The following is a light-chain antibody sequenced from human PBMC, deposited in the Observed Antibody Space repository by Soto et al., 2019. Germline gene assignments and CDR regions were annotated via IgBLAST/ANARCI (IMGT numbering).Light chain of an antibody. J-gene: IGKJ1*01. V-gene: IGKV1-39*01. CDR3: QQSDSSPHT. CDR1: QSISSW. Sequence: DIQLTQSPSFLSASVGDRVTITCRASQSISSWLAWYQQIPGKAPKLLIYDASSLQSGVPLRFSGSGSGTDFTFTISSLQPEDSATYYCQQSDSSPHTFGQGTKVDI. CDR2: DAS.